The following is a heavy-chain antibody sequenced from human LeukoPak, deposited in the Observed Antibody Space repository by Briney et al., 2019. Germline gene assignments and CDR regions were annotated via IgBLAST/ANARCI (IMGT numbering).Heavy chain of an antibody. V-gene: IGHV4-59*01. D-gene: IGHD1-26*01. CDR3: ARGGGSFDF. CDR1: GGSISSYY. Sequence: SETLSLTCTVSGGSISSYYWSWIRQPPGKGLEWIGYIYYSGSTNYNPSLKSRVTISVDTSKNQFSLKLSSVTAADTAVYYCARGGGSFDFWGQGTLVTVSS. J-gene: IGHJ4*02. CDR2: IYYSGST.